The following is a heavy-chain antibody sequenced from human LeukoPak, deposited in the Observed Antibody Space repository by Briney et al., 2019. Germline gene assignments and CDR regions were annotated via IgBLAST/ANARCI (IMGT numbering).Heavy chain of an antibody. D-gene: IGHD3-16*02. CDR1: GFTFSSYG. CDR2: IWYDGSNK. Sequence: GGSLRLSCAASGFTFSSYGMHWVRQAPGKGLEWVAVIWYDGSNKYYADSVKGRFTISRDNSKNTLYLQMNSLRAEDTAVYYCAKDRYDSVWGSYRVNYYFDYWGQGTLVTVSS. V-gene: IGHV3-33*06. J-gene: IGHJ4*02. CDR3: AKDRYDSVWGSYRVNYYFDY.